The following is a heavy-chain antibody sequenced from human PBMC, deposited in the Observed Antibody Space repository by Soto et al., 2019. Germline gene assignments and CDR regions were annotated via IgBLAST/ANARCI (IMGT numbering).Heavy chain of an antibody. V-gene: IGHV5-51*01. D-gene: IGHD6-6*01. CDR1: GYSFTSYW. CDR3: ASPLYSSSSPYYYYGMDV. J-gene: IGHJ6*02. CDR2: IYPGDSDT. Sequence: GESLKISCKGSGYSFTSYWIGCVRQMPGKGLEWMGIIYPGDSDTRYSPSFQGRVTISADKSISTAYLQWSSLKASDTAMYYCASPLYSSSSPYYYYGMDVWGQGTTVTVSS.